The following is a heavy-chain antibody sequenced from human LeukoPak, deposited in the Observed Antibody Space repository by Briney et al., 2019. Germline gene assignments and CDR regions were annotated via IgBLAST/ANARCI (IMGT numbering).Heavy chain of an antibody. Sequence: PETLSLTCAVYGGSFSGYYWNWIRQPPGKGLEWIGEINHSGSSNYNPSLKSRITISVDTSKNQFSLNLSSVTAADTAVYYCARASIVGAKRTRSGAFDLWGQGTMVTVSS. CDR1: GGSFSGYY. CDR3: ARASIVGAKRTRSGAFDL. D-gene: IGHD1-26*01. CDR2: INHSGSS. J-gene: IGHJ3*01. V-gene: IGHV4-34*01.